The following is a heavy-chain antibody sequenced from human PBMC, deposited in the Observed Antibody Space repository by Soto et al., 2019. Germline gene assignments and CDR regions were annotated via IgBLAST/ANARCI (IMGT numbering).Heavy chain of an antibody. J-gene: IGHJ4*02. CDR1: GFTFDDYT. V-gene: IGHV3-43*01. CDR2: ISWDGGST. D-gene: IGHD3-22*01. Sequence: EVQLVESGGVVVQPGGSLRLSCAASGFTFDDYTMHWVRQAPGKGLEWVSLISWDGGSTYYADSVKGRFTISRDNSKNSLYLQMNSLRTEDTALYYCAKDHYVSSGYYYDYWGQGTLVTVSS. CDR3: AKDHYVSSGYYYDY.